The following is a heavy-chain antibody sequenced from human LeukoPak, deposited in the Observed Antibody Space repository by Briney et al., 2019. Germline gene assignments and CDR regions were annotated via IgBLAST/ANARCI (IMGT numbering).Heavy chain of an antibody. CDR1: GFTFSSYW. Sequence: GGSLRLSCAASGFTFSSYWMHWVRQAPGKGLVWVSRINSDGSSTSYADSVKGRFTISRDNAKNTLYLQMNSLRAEDTALYYCAKSYYYDSSGYYYREHDAFDIWGQGTMVTVSS. CDR2: INSDGSST. V-gene: IGHV3-74*01. CDR3: AKSYYYDSSGYYYREHDAFDI. J-gene: IGHJ3*02. D-gene: IGHD3-22*01.